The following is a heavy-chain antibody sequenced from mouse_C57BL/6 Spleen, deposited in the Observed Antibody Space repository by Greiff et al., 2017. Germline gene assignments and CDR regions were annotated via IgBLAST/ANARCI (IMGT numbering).Heavy chain of an antibody. Sequence: QVQLQQPGAELVRPGSSVKLSCKASGYTFTSYWMHWVKQRPVQGLEWIGNIDPSDSETNYNQKFKDKATLTVDKSSSTAYMQLSSLTSEDSAVYYWARSVYCGSSYPFDYWGQGTTLTVSS. CDR3: ARSVYCGSSYPFDY. D-gene: IGHD1-1*01. V-gene: IGHV1-52*01. CDR1: GYTFTSYW. J-gene: IGHJ2*01. CDR2: IDPSDSET.